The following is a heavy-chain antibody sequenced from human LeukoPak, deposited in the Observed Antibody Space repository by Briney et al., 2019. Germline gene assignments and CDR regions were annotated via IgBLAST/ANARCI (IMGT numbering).Heavy chain of an antibody. CDR2: IYPGDSDT. V-gene: IGHV5-51*01. D-gene: IGHD5-12*01. Sequence: GESLKISCKGSGYSFTSYWIGWVRQMPGKGLEWMGIIYPGDSDTRYSPSFQGQVTISADKSISTAYLQWSSLKAPDTAMYYCARHRAYVDIVATQDPGRFDPWGQGTLVTVSS. CDR3: ARHRAYVDIVATQDPGRFDP. J-gene: IGHJ5*02. CDR1: GYSFTSYW.